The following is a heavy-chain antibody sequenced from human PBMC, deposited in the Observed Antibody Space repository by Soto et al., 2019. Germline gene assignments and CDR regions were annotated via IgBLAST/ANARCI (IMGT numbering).Heavy chain of an antibody. CDR1: GFTFSNYA. CDR2: IWYDGSNK. J-gene: IGHJ4*02. V-gene: IGHV3-33*06. Sequence: PGGSLRLSCAASGFTFSNYAMHWVRQAPGKGLEWVAVIWYDGSNKYYADSVKGRFTISRDNSKNTVYLQMNSLRAEDTAVYYCAKDAGSIVGATSSWGQGTLVTVSS. D-gene: IGHD1-26*01. CDR3: AKDAGSIVGATSS.